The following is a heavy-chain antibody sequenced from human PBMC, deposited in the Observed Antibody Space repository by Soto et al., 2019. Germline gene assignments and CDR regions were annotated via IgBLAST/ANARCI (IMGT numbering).Heavy chain of an antibody. Sequence: GGSKRLSCAASGFTISSYSMSWVRPTPGKGLEWVSAISGSGGSTYYADSVKGRFTISRDNSKNTLYLQMNSLRAEDTAVYYCARGRTYYDFWSGYYTLSYYYYMDVWGKGTTVTVSS. CDR2: ISGSGGST. D-gene: IGHD3-3*01. CDR3: ARGRTYYDFWSGYYTLSYYYYMDV. CDR1: GFTISSYS. V-gene: IGHV3-23*01. J-gene: IGHJ6*03.